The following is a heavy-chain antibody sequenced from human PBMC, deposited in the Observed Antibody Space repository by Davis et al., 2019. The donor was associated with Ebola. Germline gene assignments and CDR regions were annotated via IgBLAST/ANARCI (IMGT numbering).Heavy chain of an antibody. D-gene: IGHD3-3*01. CDR1: GDSISSGDYY. J-gene: IGHJ3*02. V-gene: IGHV4-39*07. CDR2: IYYSGST. CDR3: AREPLWMEDAYDI. Sequence: SETLSLTCAVSGDSISSGDYYWGWIRQPPGKGLEWIGSIYYSGSTYYNPSLSGRVTVALEMSRKQFSLKLTSVTAADTAVYYCAREPLWMEDAYDIWGQGKLVTVSS.